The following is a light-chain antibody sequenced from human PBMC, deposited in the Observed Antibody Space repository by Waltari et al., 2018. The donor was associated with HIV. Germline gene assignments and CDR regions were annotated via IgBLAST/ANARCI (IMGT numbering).Light chain of an antibody. Sequence: QSVLTQPPSASGTPGQRVTISCSGSRYNIGSNYVYWYQDLPGTAPKLISYRNNQLPSGVPYRFSGSKSGPSSSLAISGVRSDDEAAYYCATWDDSLSGSVLFGGGTKLTVL. CDR3: ATWDDSLSGSVL. V-gene: IGLV1-47*01. CDR1: RYNIGSNY. J-gene: IGLJ2*01. CDR2: RNN.